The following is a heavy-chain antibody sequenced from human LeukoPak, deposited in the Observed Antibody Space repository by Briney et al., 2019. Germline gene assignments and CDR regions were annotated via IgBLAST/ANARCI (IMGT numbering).Heavy chain of an antibody. Sequence: GASVKVSCKASGYTFTGYYMHWVRQAPGQGLEWMGWINPNSGGTNNAQKFKGRITTTRATANSTTYMQRHMLRSDTTDEHYCGRFGTNWWNYFVYCGQGTLVTVSS. CDR1: GYTFTGYY. CDR2: INPNSGGT. J-gene: IGHJ4*02. V-gene: IGHV1-2*02. D-gene: IGHD2-8*02. CDR3: GRFGTNWWNYFVY.